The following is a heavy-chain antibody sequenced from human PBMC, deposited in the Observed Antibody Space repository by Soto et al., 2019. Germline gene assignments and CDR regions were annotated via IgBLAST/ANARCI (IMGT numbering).Heavy chain of an antibody. CDR3: ARRGYSYGGAALDI. Sequence: SETLSLTCTVSGGSISSSSYYWGWIRQPPGKGLEWIGSIYYSGSTYYNPSLKSRVTISVDTSKNQFSLKLSSVTAADTAVYYCARRGYSYGGAALDIWGQGTMVTVSS. D-gene: IGHD5-18*01. CDR2: IYYSGST. J-gene: IGHJ3*02. V-gene: IGHV4-39*01. CDR1: GGSISSSSYY.